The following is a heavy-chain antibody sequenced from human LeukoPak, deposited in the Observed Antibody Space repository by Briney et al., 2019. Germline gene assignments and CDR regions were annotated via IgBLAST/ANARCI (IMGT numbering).Heavy chain of an antibody. D-gene: IGHD6-19*01. CDR3: VRWGVEAGMDY. J-gene: IGHJ4*02. Sequence: PGGSLRLSWEASGFTVSRYWMGWVRQAPGKGREWVANINQEGSDTTYVGSLKGRFTPSRDNAKESMILQMNSLRDEATAVYPCVRWGVEAGMDYWGQGTLVTVSS. V-gene: IGHV3-7*01. CDR2: INQEGSDT. CDR1: GFTVSRYW.